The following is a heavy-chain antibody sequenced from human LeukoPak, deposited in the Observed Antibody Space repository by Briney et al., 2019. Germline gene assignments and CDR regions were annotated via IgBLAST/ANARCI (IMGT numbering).Heavy chain of an antibody. CDR1: GYRLSSYW. CDR3: ARKRSSGYYDSSGYAIDAFDM. CDR2: IYPSDSDI. D-gene: IGHD3-22*01. Sequence: GESLKIPCKASGYRLSSYWIGWVRQVSGKGLEWIGTIYPSDSDIRYSPSFQGQVTISADKSINTAYLQWGSLKASDTAMYYCARKRSSGYYDSSGYAIDAFDMWGQGTMVTISS. J-gene: IGHJ3*02. V-gene: IGHV5-51*01.